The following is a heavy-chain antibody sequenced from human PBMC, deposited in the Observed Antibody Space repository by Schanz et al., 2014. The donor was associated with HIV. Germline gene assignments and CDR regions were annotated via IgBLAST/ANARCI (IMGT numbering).Heavy chain of an antibody. J-gene: IGHJ6*02. CDR1: GFTFSSYG. D-gene: IGHD1-20*01. V-gene: IGHV3-33*01. CDR3: ARGEAITYYYHYYGMDV. CDR2: IWYDGSNK. Sequence: HVQLVQSGGALVQPGRSLRLSCAASGFTFSSYGMHWVRQAPGKGLEWVAVIWYDGSNKYYADSVKGRFTISRDNSKKTLYLQMNSLRAEDTAVYYCARGEAITYYYHYYGMDVWGQGTTVTVSS.